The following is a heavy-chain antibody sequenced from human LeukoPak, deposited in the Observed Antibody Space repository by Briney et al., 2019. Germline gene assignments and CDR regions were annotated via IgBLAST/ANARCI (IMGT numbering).Heavy chain of an antibody. CDR3: ARDRGVFSLPQIAPGYNWFDP. V-gene: IGHV3-7*01. J-gene: IGHJ5*02. Sequence: GGSLRLSCAASGFTFSSYWMSWVRQAPGKGLEWVANIKQDGSEKYYADSVKGRFTISRDNSKSTLYLQMNSLRAEDTAVYYCARDRGVFSLPQIAPGYNWFDPWGQGTLVTVSS. CDR1: GFTFSSYW. D-gene: IGHD6-13*01. CDR2: IKQDGSEK.